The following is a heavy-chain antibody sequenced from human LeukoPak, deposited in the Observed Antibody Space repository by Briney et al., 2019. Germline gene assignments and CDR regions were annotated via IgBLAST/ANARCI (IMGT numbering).Heavy chain of an antibody. V-gene: IGHV4-59*01. D-gene: IGHD3-22*01. J-gene: IGHJ4*02. CDR1: GGSLSNYY. CDR2: IYYSGST. Sequence: SETLSLTCTVSGGSLSNYYWSWIRQPPGKGLEWIGYIYYSGSTNYNLSLKSRVTISVDTSKKQFSLKLSSVTAADPAVYYCARSPMYYYDSSGYFVFGGQGTLVTVSS. CDR3: ARSPMYYYDSSGYFVF.